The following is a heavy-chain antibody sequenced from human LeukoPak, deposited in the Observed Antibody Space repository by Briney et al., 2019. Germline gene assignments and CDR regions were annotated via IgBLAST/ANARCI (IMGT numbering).Heavy chain of an antibody. CDR3: ARDPYSGNYGNYYYYYMDV. CDR1: GFTFNNYN. J-gene: IGHJ6*03. D-gene: IGHD1-26*01. Sequence: GGSLRLSCATSGFTFNNYNMNWVRQAPGGAREWVSSITSSGTYIFYADSVKGRFTISRDNAKNSLYLQMNSLGPEDTAVYYCARDPYSGNYGNYYYYYMDVWGKGTTVTISS. CDR2: ITSSGTYI. V-gene: IGHV3-21*01.